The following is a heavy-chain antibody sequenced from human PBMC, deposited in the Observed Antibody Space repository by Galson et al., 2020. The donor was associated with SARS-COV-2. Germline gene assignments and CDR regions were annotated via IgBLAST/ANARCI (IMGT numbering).Heavy chain of an antibody. CDR2: MNPNTGGT. CDR1: GYTFSGYN. CDR3: ARDLSGWGMDY. V-gene: IGHV1-2*02. J-gene: IGHJ4*02. D-gene: IGHD6-19*01. Sequence: ASVKVSCKTSGYTFSGYNIHWVRQAPGQGLEWMGWMNPNTGGTNYARRFQDRVTMTRDTSISTAYMDLSRLTSDDTAIYYCARDLSGWGMDYWGQGTLVTVSS.